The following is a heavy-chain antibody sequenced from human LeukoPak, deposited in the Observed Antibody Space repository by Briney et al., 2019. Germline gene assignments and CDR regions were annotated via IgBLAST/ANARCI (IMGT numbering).Heavy chain of an antibody. J-gene: IGHJ4*02. D-gene: IGHD3/OR15-3a*01. Sequence: PGGSLRLSCVASEFTFPTHEMNWVRQAPGKGLEWVSYISGGSSSIYYADSVKGRFTISRDNARNSLFLQMNSLRADDTAVYFCAREPAGLFFDANGYLDLWGQGALVTVSS. V-gene: IGHV3-48*03. CDR2: ISGGSSSI. CDR1: EFTFPTHE. CDR3: AREPAGLFFDANGYLDL.